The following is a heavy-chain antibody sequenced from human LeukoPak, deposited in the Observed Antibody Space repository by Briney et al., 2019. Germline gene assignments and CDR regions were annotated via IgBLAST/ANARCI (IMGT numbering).Heavy chain of an antibody. Sequence: ASVKVSCNASGYTFTGYYMHWVRQAPGQGLEWMGWINPNSGGTNYAQKFQGRVTMTRDRSISTAYMELSRLRSDDTAVYYCARDRTGYCTNGLCSSHSYYYYYYMDVWGKGTTVTVSS. CDR1: GYTFTGYY. J-gene: IGHJ6*03. V-gene: IGHV1-2*02. D-gene: IGHD2-8*01. CDR3: ARDRTGYCTNGLCSSHSYYYYYYMDV. CDR2: INPNSGGT.